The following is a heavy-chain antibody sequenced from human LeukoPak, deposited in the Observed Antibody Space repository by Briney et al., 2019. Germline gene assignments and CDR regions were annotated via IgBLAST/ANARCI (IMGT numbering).Heavy chain of an antibody. Sequence: SETLSLTCAVYGGSFSGYYWSWIRLPPGKGLEWIGEINHSGSTNYNPSLKSRVTISVDTSKNQFSLKLSSVTAADTAVYYCARRRRGVVVVPAATFDYWGQGTLVTVSS. CDR2: INHSGST. V-gene: IGHV4-34*01. CDR3: ARRRRGVVVVPAATFDY. CDR1: GGSFSGYY. D-gene: IGHD2-2*01. J-gene: IGHJ4*02.